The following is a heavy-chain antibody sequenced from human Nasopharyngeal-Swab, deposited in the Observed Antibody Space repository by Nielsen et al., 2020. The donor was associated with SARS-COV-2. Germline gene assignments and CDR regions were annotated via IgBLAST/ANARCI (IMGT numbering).Heavy chain of an antibody. Sequence: ASVKVSCKASGYAFTRFGINWVRHAPGQGLEWMGWNSGYNDKSAYAQKFQGRVTMTIDTSTSTTYMELRNLRSDDTAVYYCARGVGFLEWSADNWLDPWGQGTPVTVSS. D-gene: IGHD3-3*01. CDR1: GYAFTRFG. V-gene: IGHV1-18*01. J-gene: IGHJ5*02. CDR3: ARGVGFLEWSADNWLDP. CDR2: NSGYNDKS.